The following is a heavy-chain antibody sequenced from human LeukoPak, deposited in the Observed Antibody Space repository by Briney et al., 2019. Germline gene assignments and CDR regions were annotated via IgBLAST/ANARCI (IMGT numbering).Heavy chain of an antibody. V-gene: IGHV3-13*01. CDR1: GFTFSSYD. CDR2: IGTAGDT. D-gene: IGHD3-22*01. J-gene: IGHJ4*02. CDR3: ARGNYDFDNSGYYTLTY. Sequence: GGSLRLSCAASGFTFSSYDMHWVRQATGKGLEWVSAIGTAGDTYYPGSVKGRFTISRENAKNSLYLQMNSLRAEDTAMYYCARGNYDFDNSGYYTLTYWGQGTLVTVSS.